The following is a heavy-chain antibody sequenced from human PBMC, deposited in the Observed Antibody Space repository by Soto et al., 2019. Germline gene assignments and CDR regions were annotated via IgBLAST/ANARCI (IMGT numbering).Heavy chain of an antibody. CDR2: INPNSGGT. V-gene: IGHV1-2*02. Sequence: ASVKVSCKASGYTFTGYYMHWVRQAPGQGLEWMGWINPNSGGTNYAQKFQGRVTMTRDTSISTAYMELSRLGSDDTAVYYCAREVAAAGIRGRYYYYYYGMDVWGQGTTVTVS. CDR3: AREVAAAGIRGRYYYYYYGMDV. D-gene: IGHD6-13*01. CDR1: GYTFTGYY. J-gene: IGHJ6*02.